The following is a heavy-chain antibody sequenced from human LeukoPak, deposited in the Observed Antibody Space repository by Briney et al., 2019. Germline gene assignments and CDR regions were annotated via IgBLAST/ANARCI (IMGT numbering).Heavy chain of an antibody. Sequence: GGSLRLSCAASGFTFSSYGMHWVRQAPGKGLGWVAFIRYDGNNKLYADSVKGRFTISRDNSKNTLYLHINSLRAEDTAVYYCAKDNPLDYWGQGTLVIVSS. CDR1: GFTFSSYG. CDR2: IRYDGNNK. V-gene: IGHV3-30*02. CDR3: AKDNPLDY. D-gene: IGHD1-14*01. J-gene: IGHJ4*02.